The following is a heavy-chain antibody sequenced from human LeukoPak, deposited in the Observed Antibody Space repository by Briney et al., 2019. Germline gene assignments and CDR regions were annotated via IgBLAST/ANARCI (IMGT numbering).Heavy chain of an antibody. J-gene: IGHJ4*02. CDR1: GFTFSSYS. Sequence: GGSLRLSCAASGFTFSSYSMNWVRQAPGKGLEWVSYISSSSTIYYADSVKGRFTISRDNAKNSLYLQMNSLRAEDTAVYYCARRVWTDYDFWSGYTIFDYWGQGTLVTVSS. D-gene: IGHD3-3*01. CDR3: ARRVWTDYDFWSGYTIFDY. V-gene: IGHV3-48*01. CDR2: ISSSSTI.